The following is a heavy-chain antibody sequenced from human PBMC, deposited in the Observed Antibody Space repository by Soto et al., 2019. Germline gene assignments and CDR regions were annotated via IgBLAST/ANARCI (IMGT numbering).Heavy chain of an antibody. CDR1: GFTFSAYD. J-gene: IGHJ5*02. CDR3: ARQAFYWQGGGGWFDP. CDR2: IGTQHDT. V-gene: IGHV3-13*01. Sequence: EVQLVESGGGLVQPGGSLRLSCAASGFTFSAYDMHWVRQATGKGLEWVSAIGTQHDTYYPDSVKGRITISRENAKNSLYLQMNSPGGGDTAVYYWARQAFYWQGGGGWFDPWGQGTLVTVSS. D-gene: IGHD3-9*01.